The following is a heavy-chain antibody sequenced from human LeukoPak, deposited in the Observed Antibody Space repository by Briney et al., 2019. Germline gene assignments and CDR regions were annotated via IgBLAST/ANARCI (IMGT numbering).Heavy chain of an antibody. Sequence: SETLSLTCTVSGGSISSYYWSWIRQPAGKGLEWIGRIYTSGSTNYNPSLKSRVTTSVDTSKNQFSLKLSSVTAADTAVYYCARGSLAVAQPFAFDIWGQGTMVTVSS. CDR2: IYTSGST. V-gene: IGHV4-4*07. D-gene: IGHD6-19*01. J-gene: IGHJ3*02. CDR3: ARGSLAVAQPFAFDI. CDR1: GGSISSYY.